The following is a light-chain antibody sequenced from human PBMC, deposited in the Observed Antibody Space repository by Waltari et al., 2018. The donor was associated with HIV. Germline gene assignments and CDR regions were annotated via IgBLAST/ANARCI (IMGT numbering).Light chain of an antibody. Sequence: EIVLTQSPGTLSLSPGERATLSCRASQSVSSSYLAWYQQKPGQAPRLLIYGASSRATGSPDRFSGSGSGTDFTLTISRLEPEDFAVYYCQQYGTSPLTFGGGTNVDMK. CDR1: QSVSSSY. CDR2: GAS. J-gene: IGKJ4*01. CDR3: QQYGTSPLT. V-gene: IGKV3-20*01.